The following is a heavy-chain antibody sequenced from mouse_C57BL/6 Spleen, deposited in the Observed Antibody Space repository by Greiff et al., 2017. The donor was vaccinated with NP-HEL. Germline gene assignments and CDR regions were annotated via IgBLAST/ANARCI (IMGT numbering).Heavy chain of an antibody. CDR2: ISSGGYYI. J-gene: IGHJ3*01. CDR3: TRDNGNYDWFAY. V-gene: IGHV5-9-1*02. CDR1: GFTFSSYA. Sequence: EVKLMESGEGLVKPGGSLKLSCAASGFTFSSYAMSWVRQTPEKRLEWVAYISSGGYYIYYADTVKGRFTISRDNARNTLYLQMSSLKSEDTAMYYCTRDNGNYDWFAYWGQGTLVTVSA. D-gene: IGHD2-1*01.